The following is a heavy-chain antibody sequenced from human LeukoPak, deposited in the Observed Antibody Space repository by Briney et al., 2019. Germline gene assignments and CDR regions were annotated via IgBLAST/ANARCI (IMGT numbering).Heavy chain of an antibody. V-gene: IGHV3-21*01. CDR1: GFTFSSYS. CDR3: ARGLAAAGTGDY. CDR2: ISGSSSYI. J-gene: IGHJ4*02. D-gene: IGHD6-13*01. Sequence: GGSLRLSCAASGFTFSSYSMNWVPQAPGKGLECVSAISGSSSYIYYADSVKGRFTISRGNAKNSLYLQMNSLRAEDTAVYYCARGLAAAGTGDYWGQGTLVTVSS.